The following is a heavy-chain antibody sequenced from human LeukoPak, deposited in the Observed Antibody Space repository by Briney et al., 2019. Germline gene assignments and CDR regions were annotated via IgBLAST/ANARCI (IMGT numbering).Heavy chain of an antibody. V-gene: IGHV1-69*04. D-gene: IGHD6-19*01. J-gene: IGHJ4*02. CDR3: ARDHSSGWYGAFGY. CDR1: GGTFSSYA. CDR2: IIPILGIA. Sequence: SVKVSCKASGGTFSSYAISWVRQAPGQGLEWMGRIIPILGIANYAQKFQGRVTITADKSTSTAYMKLSSLRSEDTAVYYCARDHSSGWYGAFGYWGQGTLVTVSS.